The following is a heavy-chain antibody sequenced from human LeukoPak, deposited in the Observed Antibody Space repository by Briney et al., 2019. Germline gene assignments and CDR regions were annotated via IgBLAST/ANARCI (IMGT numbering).Heavy chain of an antibody. V-gene: IGHV1-18*01. CDR2: ISAYNGNT. D-gene: IGHD3-22*01. CDR1: GYTFTSYG. CDR3: ARDKSYYYDSSGYYPNWFDP. Sequence: ASVKVSCKASGYTFTSYGISWVRQAPGQGLEWMGWISAYNGNTSYAQKLQGRVTMTTDTSTSTAYMELRSLRSDDTAVYYCARDKSYYYDSSGYYPNWFDPWGQGTLVTVSS. J-gene: IGHJ5*02.